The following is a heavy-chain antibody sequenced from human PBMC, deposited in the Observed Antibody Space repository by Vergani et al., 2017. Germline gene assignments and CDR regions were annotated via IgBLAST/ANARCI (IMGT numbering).Heavy chain of an antibody. D-gene: IGHD5-12*01. J-gene: IGHJ5*02. V-gene: IGHV1-18*01. CDR2: ISAYNGNT. CDR1: GYTFTSYG. Sequence: QVQLVQSGAEVKKPWASVKVSCKASGYTFTSYGISWVRQAPGQGLEWMGWISAYNGNTNYAQKLQGRVTMTTDTSTSTAYMELRSLRSDDTAVYYCARDSSVATIRLTNWFDPWGQGTLVTVSS. CDR3: ARDSSVATIRLTNWFDP.